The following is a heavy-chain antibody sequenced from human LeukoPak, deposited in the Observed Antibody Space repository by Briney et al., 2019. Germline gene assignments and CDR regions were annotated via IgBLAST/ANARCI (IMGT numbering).Heavy chain of an antibody. J-gene: IGHJ4*02. CDR2: IYSGGST. V-gene: IGHV3-53*01. CDR1: GFTVSSNY. Sequence: GGSLRLSCAASGFTVSSNYMSWVRQAPGKGLEWVSVIYSGGSTYYADSVKGRFTISRDSSKNTLYLQMNSLRAEDTAVYYCARESGGGWYFDYWGQGTLVTVSS. CDR3: ARESGGGWYFDY. D-gene: IGHD6-19*01.